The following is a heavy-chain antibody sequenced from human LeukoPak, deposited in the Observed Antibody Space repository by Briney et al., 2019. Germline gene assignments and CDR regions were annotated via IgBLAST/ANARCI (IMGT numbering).Heavy chain of an antibody. D-gene: IGHD3-22*01. Sequence: PSETLSLTCTVSGGSISSYYWSWIRQPPGKGLEWIGYIYYSGSTNYNPSLKSRVTISVGTSKNQFSLKLSSVTAADTAVYYCARVAPAPYYYDSSGYYPYYFDYWGQGTLVTVSS. CDR2: IYYSGST. J-gene: IGHJ4*02. CDR3: ARVAPAPYYYDSSGYYPYYFDY. V-gene: IGHV4-59*01. CDR1: GGSISSYY.